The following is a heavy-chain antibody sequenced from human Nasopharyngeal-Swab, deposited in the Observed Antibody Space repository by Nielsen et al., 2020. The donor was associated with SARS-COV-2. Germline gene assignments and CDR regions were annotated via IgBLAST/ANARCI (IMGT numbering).Heavy chain of an antibody. D-gene: IGHD2-2*01. CDR1: GDTFASYY. CDR2: INPSGGST. V-gene: IGHV1-46*01. CDR3: ARRGRCSGSSCDMDV. J-gene: IGHJ6*02. Sequence: ASMKVSSKASGDTFASYYMHWVRQAPGQGLEWMGIINPSGGSTSYAQKFQGRVTMTMDTSTSTVFMDLRSLRSEDTAVYYCARRGRCSGSSCDMDVCGQGTTVTVSS.